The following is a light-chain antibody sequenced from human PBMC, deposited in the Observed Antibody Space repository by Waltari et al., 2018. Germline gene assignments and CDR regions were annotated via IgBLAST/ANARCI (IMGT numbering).Light chain of an antibody. CDR2: SDT. CDR1: NVGSKS. CDR3: QVWDNNIDHVI. Sequence: SSVLTQPPSVSVAPGKTTKHTCGGSNVGSKSVHWYQQKPGQAPVLVISSDTDRPSTIPDRFSGSKSTDTATLTIDRVEAGDEADYYCQVWDNNIDHVIFGGRTKLTVL. V-gene: IGLV3-21*04. J-gene: IGLJ2*01.